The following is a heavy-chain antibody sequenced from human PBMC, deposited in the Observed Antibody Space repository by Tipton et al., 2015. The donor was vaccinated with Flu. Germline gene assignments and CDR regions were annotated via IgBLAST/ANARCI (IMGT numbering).Heavy chain of an antibody. J-gene: IGHJ4*02. CDR3: ATNTSSYYLDY. V-gene: IGHV4-39*01. CDR2: IYDSGTT. Sequence: TLSLTCTVSGGSLSTSTDYGGWIRQSPGKGLEYIASIYDSGTTYYNPSLKSRVTISIDTSRNQFSLRLSSVTAADTAVYYCATNTSSYYLDYWGQGTLVTVSS. CDR1: GGSLSTSTDY. D-gene: IGHD6-6*01.